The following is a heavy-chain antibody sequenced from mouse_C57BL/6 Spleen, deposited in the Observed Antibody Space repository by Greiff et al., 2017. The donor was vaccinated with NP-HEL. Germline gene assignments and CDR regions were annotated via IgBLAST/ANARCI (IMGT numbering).Heavy chain of an antibody. CDR3: ARADYGISSFAY. J-gene: IGHJ3*01. CDR2: IYPGDGDT. Sequence: QVQLKQSGPELVKPGASVKISCKASGYAFSSSWMNWVKQRPGKGLEWIGRIYPGDGDTNYNGKFKGKATLTADNSSSTAFMQLSSLTSEDSAVYLCARADYGISSFAYWGQGTLVTVSA. CDR1: GYAFSSSW. D-gene: IGHD1-1*01. V-gene: IGHV1-82*01.